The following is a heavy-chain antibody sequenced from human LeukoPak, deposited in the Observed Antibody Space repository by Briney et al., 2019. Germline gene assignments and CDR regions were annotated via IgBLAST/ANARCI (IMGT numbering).Heavy chain of an antibody. V-gene: IGHV1-69*01. CDR2: IIPIFGTA. Sequence: EASVAVSCKASGGTLSSYAISWVRQAAGQGLEWMGGIIPIFGTANYAQKFQGRVTITADESTSTAYMELSSLRSEDTAVYYCARDFDSSSWSFDYWGQGTLVTVSS. D-gene: IGHD6-13*01. CDR1: GGTLSSYA. CDR3: ARDFDSSSWSFDY. J-gene: IGHJ4*02.